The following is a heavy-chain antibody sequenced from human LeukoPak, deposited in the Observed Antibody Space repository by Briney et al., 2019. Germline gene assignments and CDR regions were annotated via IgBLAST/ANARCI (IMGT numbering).Heavy chain of an antibody. CDR2: IYYSGTT. V-gene: IGHV4-59*01. J-gene: IGHJ5*02. CDR3: AKTTIFGVVITGGFDP. CDR1: GGSISSYY. D-gene: IGHD3-3*01. Sequence: SETLSFTCTGSGGSISSYYWSWIRQSPGKGLEWIGYIYYSGTTNYNPSLKSRVTISVDTSKNQLSLKLSSVTAADTAVYYCAKTTIFGVVITGGFDPWGKGTLVTVSS.